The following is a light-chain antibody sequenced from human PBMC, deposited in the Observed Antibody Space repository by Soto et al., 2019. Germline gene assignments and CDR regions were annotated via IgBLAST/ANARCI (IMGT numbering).Light chain of an antibody. Sequence: ELVLTQSPGTLSLSPGERATLSCRASQTVTRNYLAWHQQKPGQTPRLLLYDASTRATGIPARFSGSGSGTDFTLTIGSLEPEDFAVYYCQQRSNWPPSITFGQGTRLEIK. CDR1: QTVTRNY. J-gene: IGKJ5*01. V-gene: IGKV3-11*01. CDR3: QQRSNWPPSIT. CDR2: DAS.